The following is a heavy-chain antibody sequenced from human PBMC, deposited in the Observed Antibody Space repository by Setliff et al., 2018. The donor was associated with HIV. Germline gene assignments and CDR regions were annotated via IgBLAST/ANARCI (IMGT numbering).Heavy chain of an antibody. D-gene: IGHD3-3*01. J-gene: IGHJ6*03. CDR1: GYSLTSYS. V-gene: IGHV7-4-1*01. CDR3: TRDHTPPPNYDFWSGQLDLRNIFYYMDV. Sequence: ASVKVSCKASGYSLTSYSINWVRQAPGQGLEWMGCINCNAGNPTYAHGFTGRFVFSVDTPVSTAYLQIFSPKAEDTAVYYCTRDHTPPPNYDFWSGQLDLRNIFYYMDVWGTGSPVTVSS. CDR2: INCNAGNP.